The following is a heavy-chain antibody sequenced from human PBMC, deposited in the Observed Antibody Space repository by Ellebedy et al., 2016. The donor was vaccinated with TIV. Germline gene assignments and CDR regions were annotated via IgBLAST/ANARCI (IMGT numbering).Heavy chain of an antibody. CDR3: ARVSGWYWFDP. CDR2: LLHSRGT. J-gene: IGHJ5*02. D-gene: IGHD6-19*01. Sequence: MPSETLSLTCAVYGGSFRDYSWSWLRQPPGKGLHWLRELLHSRGTNYNPSLQSPFTISADTSKNEVSLRVRSVTVEETGVYFCARVSGWYWFDPWGQGSLVTGAS. CDR1: GGSFRDYS. V-gene: IGHV4-34*12.